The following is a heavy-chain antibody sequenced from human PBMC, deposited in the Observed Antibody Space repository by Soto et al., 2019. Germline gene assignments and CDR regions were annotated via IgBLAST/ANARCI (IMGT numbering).Heavy chain of an antibody. CDR3: AKEVHCGGGSCSWSEGFVY. CDR1: GFIFSSYG. D-gene: IGHD2-15*01. J-gene: IGHJ4*02. CDR2: ISYEGSHT. V-gene: IGHV3-30*18. Sequence: QMQLVESGGGVVQPGRSLRLSCAASGFIFSSYGMHWVRQAPGKGLEWVAVISYEGSHTYYADSVKGRFTITRDNSKNTLYLQMNSLRPEDTAVYYCAKEVHCGGGSCSWSEGFVYWGQGTRLTVSS.